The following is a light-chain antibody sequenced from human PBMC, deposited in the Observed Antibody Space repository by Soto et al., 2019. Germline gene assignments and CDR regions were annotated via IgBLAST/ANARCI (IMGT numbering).Light chain of an antibody. Sequence: EIVLTQSPGTLSLSPGERATLSCGASQSVSSNLAWYQQKPGQAPRLLIYGASTRATGIPARFSGSGSGTEFTLTISSLQSEDFAVYYCQQYNNWPRTFGQGTRLEIK. CDR3: QQYNNWPRT. J-gene: IGKJ5*01. CDR1: QSVSSN. V-gene: IGKV3-15*01. CDR2: GAS.